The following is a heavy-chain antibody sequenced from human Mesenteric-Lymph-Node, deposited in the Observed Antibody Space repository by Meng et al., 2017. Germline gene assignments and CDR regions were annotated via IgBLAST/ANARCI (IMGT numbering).Heavy chain of an antibody. Sequence: GESLKISCAASGFTFSDHYMSWIRQAPGKGLEWVSFISNSGSTRDNADSVKGRFTISRDNAKKSLYLQMGSLKVEDTAMYYCGKGHWGLDYWGQGTRVTVSS. V-gene: IGHV3-11*01. D-gene: IGHD7-27*01. CDR2: ISNSGSTR. J-gene: IGHJ4*02. CDR3: GKGHWGLDY. CDR1: GFTFSDHY.